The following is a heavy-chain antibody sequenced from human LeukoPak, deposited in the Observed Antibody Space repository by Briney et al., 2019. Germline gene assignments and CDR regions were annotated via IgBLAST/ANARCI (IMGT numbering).Heavy chain of an antibody. D-gene: IGHD6-19*01. CDR1: GFTFSSYW. V-gene: IGHV3-74*01. CDR2: INSDGSST. J-gene: IGHJ4*02. Sequence: SGGSLRLSCAASGFTFSSYWMHWVRQAPGKGLMWVSRINSDGSSTSYADSVKGRFTISRDNAKNTLYLQMNSLRAEDTAVYYCAKVGIEWLVPDYWGQGTLVTVSS. CDR3: AKVGIEWLVPDY.